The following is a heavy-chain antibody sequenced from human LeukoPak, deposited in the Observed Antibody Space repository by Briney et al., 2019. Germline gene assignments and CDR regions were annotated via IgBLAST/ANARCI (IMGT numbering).Heavy chain of an antibody. CDR1: GGSIIRSNW. Sequence: SETLSLTCAVSGGSIIRSNWWNWVRQPPGKGLEWIGEIYHSGSTNYNPSLKSRVTILVDTSKSQFSLELTSVTAADTALYYCARGGYCSSTSCYVFDCWGQETLVTVSS. V-gene: IGHV4-4*02. J-gene: IGHJ4*02. CDR3: ARGGYCSSTSCYVFDC. CDR2: IYHSGST. D-gene: IGHD2-2*01.